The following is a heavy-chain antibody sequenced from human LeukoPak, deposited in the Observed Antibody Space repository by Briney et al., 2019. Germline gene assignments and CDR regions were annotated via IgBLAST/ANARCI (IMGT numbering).Heavy chain of an antibody. CDR2: IDPSDSYT. CDR3: AGLPKPKYCSSTSCFPIDY. D-gene: IGHD2-2*01. Sequence: GESLKISCKGSGYSFTSYWISWVRQMPGKGLEWMGRIDPSDSYTNYSPSFQGHVTISADKSISTAYLQWSSLKASDTAMYYCAGLPKPKYCSSTSCFPIDYWGQGTLVTVSS. J-gene: IGHJ4*02. V-gene: IGHV5-10-1*01. CDR1: GYSFTSYW.